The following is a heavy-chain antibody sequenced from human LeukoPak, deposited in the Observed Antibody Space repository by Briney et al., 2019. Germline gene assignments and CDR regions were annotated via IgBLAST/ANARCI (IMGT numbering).Heavy chain of an antibody. Sequence: GGSLRLSCAASGFTFSSYAMSWVRQAPGKGLEWVSAISGSGGSTYYADSVKGRFTVSGDNAKNSLYLQMNSLRAEDTAVYYCARVSYYDSSKYGMDVWGQGTTVTVSS. CDR2: ISGSGGST. CDR1: GFTFSSYA. D-gene: IGHD3-22*01. V-gene: IGHV3-23*01. J-gene: IGHJ6*02. CDR3: ARVSYYDSSKYGMDV.